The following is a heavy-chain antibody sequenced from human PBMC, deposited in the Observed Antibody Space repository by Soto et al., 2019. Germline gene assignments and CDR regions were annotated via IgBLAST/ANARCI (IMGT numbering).Heavy chain of an antibody. Sequence: QVQLVQSGAEVKKPGASVKVSCKASGYTFTSYDINWVRQATGQGLEWMGWMNPNSGNTGYAQKFQGRVNMTRNTSISTAYMELSSLRSEDTAVYYCARGRGDRYQLLHKFDYWGQGTLVTVSS. J-gene: IGHJ4*02. CDR3: ARGRGDRYQLLHKFDY. V-gene: IGHV1-8*01. CDR1: GYTFTSYD. CDR2: MNPNSGNT. D-gene: IGHD2-2*01.